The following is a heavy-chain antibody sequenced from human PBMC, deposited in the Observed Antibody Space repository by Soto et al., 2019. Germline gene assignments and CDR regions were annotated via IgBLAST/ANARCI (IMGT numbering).Heavy chain of an antibody. V-gene: IGHV4-59*01. J-gene: IGHJ4*02. D-gene: IGHD1-1*01. CDR1: GGSISSYY. Sequence: SETLSLTCTVSGGSISSYYWSWIRQPPGKGLEWIGYIYYSGSTNYNPSLKSRVTISVDTSKNQFSLKLSSVTAADTAVYYCARYTGYFDYWGQGTLVTVSS. CDR3: ARYTGYFDY. CDR2: IYYSGST.